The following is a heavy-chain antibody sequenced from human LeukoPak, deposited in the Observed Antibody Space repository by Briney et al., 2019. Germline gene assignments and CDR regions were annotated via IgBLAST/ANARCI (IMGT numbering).Heavy chain of an antibody. V-gene: IGHV3-74*01. D-gene: IGHD4-17*01. J-gene: IGHJ4*02. CDR2: INSDGSST. CDR3: AKDASTVTLHADY. CDR1: GFTFSSYW. Sequence: GGSLRLSCAASGFTFSSYWMHWVRQAPGKGLVWVSRINSDGSSTSNADSVKGRFTISRDNAKNTLYLQMNSLRAEDTAVYYCAKDASTVTLHADYWGLGTLVTVSS.